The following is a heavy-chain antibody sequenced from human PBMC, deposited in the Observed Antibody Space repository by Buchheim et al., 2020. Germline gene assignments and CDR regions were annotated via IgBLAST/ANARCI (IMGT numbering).Heavy chain of an antibody. CDR2: IYSGGST. CDR3: ARDLIETTNLVEIARGLDY. V-gene: IGHV3-66*01. D-gene: IGHD1-26*01. J-gene: IGHJ4*02. Sequence: EVQLVESGGGLVQPGGSLRLSCAASGFTVSSNYMSWVRQAPGKGLEWVSVIYSGGSTYYADSVKGRFTISRDNSKNTLYLQMNSLRAEDTAVYYCARDLIETTNLVEIARGLDYWGQGTL. CDR1: GFTVSSNY.